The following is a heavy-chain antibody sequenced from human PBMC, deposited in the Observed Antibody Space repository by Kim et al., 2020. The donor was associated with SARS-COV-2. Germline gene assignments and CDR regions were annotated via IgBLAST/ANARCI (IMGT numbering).Heavy chain of an antibody. Sequence: GGSLRLSCAASGFTFSSYAMHWVRQAPGKGLEWVAVISYDGSNKYYADSVKGRFTISRDNSKNTLYLQMNSLRAEDTAVYYCARVKGSYYEGGAFDIWGQGTMVTVSS. CDR1: GFTFSSYA. V-gene: IGHV3-30-3*01. CDR3: ARVKGSYYEGGAFDI. J-gene: IGHJ3*02. D-gene: IGHD1-26*01. CDR2: ISYDGSNK.